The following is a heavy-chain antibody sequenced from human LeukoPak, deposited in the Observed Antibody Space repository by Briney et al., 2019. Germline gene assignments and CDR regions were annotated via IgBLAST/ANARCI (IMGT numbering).Heavy chain of an antibody. CDR2: IYSGGST. V-gene: IGHV3-53*01. J-gene: IGHJ4*02. CDR1: GFTVSSNY. D-gene: IGHD2-2*01. Sequence: PGGSLRLSCAASGFTVSSNYMSWVRQAPGKGLEWVSVIYSGGSTYYADSVKGRFTISRDNSKNTLYLQMNSLRAEDTAVYYCAKDRWIVVVPAAMPGSFDYWGQGTLVTVSS. CDR3: AKDRWIVVVPAAMPGSFDY.